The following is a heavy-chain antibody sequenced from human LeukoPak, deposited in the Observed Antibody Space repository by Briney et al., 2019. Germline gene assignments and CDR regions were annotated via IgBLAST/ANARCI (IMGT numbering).Heavy chain of an antibody. V-gene: IGHV1-2*02. CDR2: INPNSGGT. Sequence: GASVKVSCKASGYTFTGYFMHWVRQAPGQGLEWMGWINPNSGGTNYAQKFQGRVTMTRDTSISTAYMELSRLRSDDTAVYYCARDRVFLAFGVAHGAFDIWGQGTMVTVSS. D-gene: IGHD3-3*01. CDR3: ARDRVFLAFGVAHGAFDI. CDR1: GYTFTGYF. J-gene: IGHJ3*02.